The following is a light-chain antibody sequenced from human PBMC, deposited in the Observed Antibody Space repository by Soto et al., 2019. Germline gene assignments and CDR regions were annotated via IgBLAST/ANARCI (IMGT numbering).Light chain of an antibody. CDR2: AAS. V-gene: IGKV1-16*02. J-gene: IGKJ4*01. Sequence: DIQMTQSPSSLSASIGDRVTITCRASQDISNYLAWFQQKPGKAPKSLIHAASSLQTGVASKFSGSGSGTDFTLTISSLQPEDFATYYCQQYKSYPLTFGGGTKVEIK. CDR1: QDISNY. CDR3: QQYKSYPLT.